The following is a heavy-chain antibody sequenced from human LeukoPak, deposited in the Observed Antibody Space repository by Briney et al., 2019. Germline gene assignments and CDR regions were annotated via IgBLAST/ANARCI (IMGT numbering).Heavy chain of an antibody. Sequence: ASVKVSCKASGYTFTSYGISWVRQAPGQGLEWMGWISAYNGNTNYAQKLQGRVTMTTDTSTSTAYMELRSLRSDDTAVYYCATDRSFSYGSGTFDYWGQGTLVTVSS. CDR2: ISAYNGNT. J-gene: IGHJ4*02. V-gene: IGHV1-18*01. D-gene: IGHD3-10*01. CDR1: GYTFTSYG. CDR3: ATDRSFSYGSGTFDY.